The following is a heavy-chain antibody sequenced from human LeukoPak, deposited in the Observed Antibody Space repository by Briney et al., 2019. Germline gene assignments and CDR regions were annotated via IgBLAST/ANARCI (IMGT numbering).Heavy chain of an antibody. J-gene: IGHJ6*02. CDR1: GFTVSSNY. D-gene: IGHD3-10*01. Sequence: PGGSLRLSCAASGFTVSSNYMSWVRQAPGKGLEWVSVIYSGGSTYYADSVKGRFTISRDNSKNTLYLQMNSLRAEGTAVYYCARDRLKDMVRGVTLTYYYYGMVVWGQGTTVTVSS. CDR3: ARDRLKDMVRGVTLTYYYYGMVV. V-gene: IGHV3-66*01. CDR2: IYSGGST.